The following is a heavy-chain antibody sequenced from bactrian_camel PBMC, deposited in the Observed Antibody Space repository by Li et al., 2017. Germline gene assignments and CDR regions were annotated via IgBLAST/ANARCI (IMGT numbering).Heavy chain of an antibody. CDR3: AADRALDDDCYVGSLYTDFAY. CDR2: FDYIGKEREALATIDYTGGT. V-gene: IGHV3-3*01. D-gene: IGHD3*01. Sequence: QVQLVESGGGSVEAGGSLRISCTVFGRLLNKWNMGWFRQPLGKEREALATFDYIGKEREALATIDYTGGTAYADSVKGRYTISRDNAKSTLYLQMNNLKPEDTAMYYCAADRALDDDCYVGSLYTDFAYWGQGTQVTVS. J-gene: IGHJ6*01. CDR1: GRLLNKWN.